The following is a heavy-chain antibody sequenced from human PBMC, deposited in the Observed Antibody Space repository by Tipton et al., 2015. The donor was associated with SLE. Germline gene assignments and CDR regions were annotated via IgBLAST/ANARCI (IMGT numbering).Heavy chain of an antibody. CDR1: GDSISRSNYY. D-gene: IGHD6-6*01. Sequence: LRLSCIVSGDSISRSNYYWGWIRQPPGKGLEWIGSLYNSGSTYYNPSLKSRVTMSIDTSKNQFSLNLSSVTAADTALYYCARQGEASHSSDFWFDPWGRGTLVTVAS. CDR3: ARQGEASHSSDFWFDP. J-gene: IGHJ5*02. V-gene: IGHV4-39*07. CDR2: LYNSGST.